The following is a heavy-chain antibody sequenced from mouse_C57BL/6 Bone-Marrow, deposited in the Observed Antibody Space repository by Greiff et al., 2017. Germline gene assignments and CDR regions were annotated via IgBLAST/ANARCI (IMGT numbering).Heavy chain of an antibody. CDR2: IHPNSGST. CDR3: ARHGNYGAWFAD. D-gene: IGHD2-1*01. CDR1: GYTFTSYW. Sequence: QVQLQQPGAELVKPGASVKLSCKASGYTFTSYWMHWVKQRPGQGLEWIGMIHPNSGSTNYNEKFKGKATLTVDKSSSTAYMQLSSLTSEDSAVYYCARHGNYGAWFADWGQGALVTVAA. V-gene: IGHV1-64*01. J-gene: IGHJ3*01.